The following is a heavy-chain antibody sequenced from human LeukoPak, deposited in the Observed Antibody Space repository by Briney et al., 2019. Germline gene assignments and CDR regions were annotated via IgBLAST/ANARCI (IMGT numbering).Heavy chain of an antibody. J-gene: IGHJ3*02. CDR1: GYSISSGYY. Sequence: SETLSLTCAVSGYSISSGYYWGWIRQPPGKGLERIGSIYHSGSTYYNPSLKSRVTISVDTSKNQFSLKLSSVTAADTAVYYCARAGHYDDAFDIWGQGTMVTVSS. V-gene: IGHV4-38-2*01. CDR2: IYHSGST. D-gene: IGHD3-22*01. CDR3: ARAGHYDDAFDI.